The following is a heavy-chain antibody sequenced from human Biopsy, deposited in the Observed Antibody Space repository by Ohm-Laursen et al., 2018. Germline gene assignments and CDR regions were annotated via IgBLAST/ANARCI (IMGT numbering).Heavy chain of an antibody. CDR3: ARGGSGSGYYGMGV. CDR1: GDTFSRSA. Sequence: AASVKVSCKASGDTFSRSAFFWVRQAPGQGLVYLGRIIPIVGITNHAQTFQGRITLTADKSTFMVYMELSRLRSDDTAIYYCARGGSGSGYYGMGVWGQGATVSVSS. D-gene: IGHD3-10*01. CDR2: IIPIVGIT. J-gene: IGHJ6*02. V-gene: IGHV1-69*04.